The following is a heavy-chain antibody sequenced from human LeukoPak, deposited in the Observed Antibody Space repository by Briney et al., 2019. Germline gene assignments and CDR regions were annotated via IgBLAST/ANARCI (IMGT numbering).Heavy chain of an antibody. CDR2: INWNGGST. CDR1: GFTFDDHG. CDR3: ARDVSWGTSYFDY. D-gene: IGHD1-1*01. J-gene: IGHJ4*02. V-gene: IGHV3-20*04. Sequence: GGSLRLSSIASGFTFDDHGMSWVRQAPGKGLEWVSNINWNGGSTGYVDSVKGRFTISRDNGKNSLYLQMNNLRVEDTAFYYCARDVSWGTSYFDYWGQGILVTVSS.